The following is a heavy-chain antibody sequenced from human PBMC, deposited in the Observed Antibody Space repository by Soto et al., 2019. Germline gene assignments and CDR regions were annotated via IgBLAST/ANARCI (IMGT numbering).Heavy chain of an antibody. Sequence: QVQLVESGGGVVQPGRSLRLSCAASEFTFSDYAMHWVRQAPGKGLEWVAVISDDGDKVFYADSMKDRLTISRDNSKSTLFLQLTSLGPEETALYYWARAHYHDGSGQNGHAFDIWGRGTLVTVSS. CDR2: ISDDGDKV. V-gene: IGHV3-30-3*01. CDR3: ARAHYHDGSGQNGHAFDI. J-gene: IGHJ3*02. CDR1: EFTFSDYA. D-gene: IGHD3-22*01.